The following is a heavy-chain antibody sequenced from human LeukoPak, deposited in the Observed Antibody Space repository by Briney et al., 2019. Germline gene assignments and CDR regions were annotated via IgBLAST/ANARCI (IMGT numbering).Heavy chain of an antibody. CDR1: GFTVSSKY. Sequence: GGSLRLSCAASGFTVSSKYMSWVRQAPGKGLEWVSVIYSGGSTYYADSVKGRFTISRDNSKNTLYLQMNSLRAEDTAVYYCGKNRYSGSLSPFDIWGQGTMVTVSS. CDR2: IYSGGST. CDR3: GKNRYSGSLSPFDI. V-gene: IGHV3-53*01. D-gene: IGHD1-26*01. J-gene: IGHJ3*02.